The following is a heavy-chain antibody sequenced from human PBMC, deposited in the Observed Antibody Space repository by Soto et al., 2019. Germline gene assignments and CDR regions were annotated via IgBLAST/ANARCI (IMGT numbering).Heavy chain of an antibody. CDR3: ARDLGVYDSMDYFDS. J-gene: IGHJ4*02. CDR2: IWFDGANK. V-gene: IGHV3-33*01. D-gene: IGHD3-16*01. Sequence: QVQLVESGGAVVQPGRSLRLSCAASGFSFSSYGMHWVRQVPGKGLEWVATIWFDGANKYYGDSVKGRFTISRDNSKNTLYLQMNSLRVEDTGLYYCARDLGVYDSMDYFDSWGQGTPVTVSS. CDR1: GFSFSSYG.